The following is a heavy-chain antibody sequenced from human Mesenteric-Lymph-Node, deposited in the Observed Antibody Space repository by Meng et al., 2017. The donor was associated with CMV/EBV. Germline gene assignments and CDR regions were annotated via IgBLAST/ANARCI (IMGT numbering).Heavy chain of an antibody. CDR3: AREIPVRSGGKLNCSGGSCYSATYYYYGMDV. D-gene: IGHD2-15*01. CDR2: ISSSSSYI. V-gene: IGHV3-21*01. Sequence: GESLKISCAASGFTFSSYSMNWVRQAPGKGLEWVSSISSSSSYIYYADSVKGRFTISRDNAKNSLYLQMNSLRAEDTAVYYCAREIPVRSGGKLNCSGGSCYSATYYYYGMDVRGQGTTVTVSS. J-gene: IGHJ6*02. CDR1: GFTFSSYS.